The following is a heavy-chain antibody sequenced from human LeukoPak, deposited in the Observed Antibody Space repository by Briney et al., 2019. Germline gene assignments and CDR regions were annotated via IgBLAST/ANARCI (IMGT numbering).Heavy chain of an antibody. CDR2: IYTSGNT. Sequence: TSETLSLTCTVSGGSISSYYWSWIRQPAGKGLEWIGRIYTSGNTNYNPSLKSRVTMSVNTSKNQFSLKLSSVTAADTAVYYCARVKIDAFDIWGQGTMVTVSS. J-gene: IGHJ3*02. CDR1: GGSISSYY. V-gene: IGHV4-4*07. CDR3: ARVKIDAFDI.